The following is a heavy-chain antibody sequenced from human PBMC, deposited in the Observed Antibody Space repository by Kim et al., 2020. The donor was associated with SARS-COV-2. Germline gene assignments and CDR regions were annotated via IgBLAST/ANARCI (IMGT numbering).Heavy chain of an antibody. J-gene: IGHJ4*02. CDR2: ISGRGSTI. Sequence: GGSLRLSCAASGFTFSSYTIHWVRQAPGKGLEWVSCISGRGSTIYYADSVKGRFTISRDNAKNSLSLHMSSLRDEDTAVYYCAREYVSWGFRGWYGEGFDYWGQGTQVTVSS. V-gene: IGHV3-48*02. CDR1: GFTFSSYT. D-gene: IGHD6-19*01. CDR3: AREYVSWGFRGWYGEGFDY.